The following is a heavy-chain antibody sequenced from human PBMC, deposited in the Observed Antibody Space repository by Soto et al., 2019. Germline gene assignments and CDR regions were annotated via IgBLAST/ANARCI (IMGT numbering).Heavy chain of an antibody. V-gene: IGHV3-30-3*01. J-gene: IGHJ3*02. CDR2: ISYDGRNK. Sequence: QVQLVESGGGVVQPGRSLRLSCAASGFTFSSYAMHWVRQAPGKGLEWVAVISYDGRNKYYADSVKGRFTISRDNSKNTLYLQMNSLRAEDTAVYYCAITLTMIVVDDAFDIWGQGTMVTVSS. CDR3: AITLTMIVVDDAFDI. CDR1: GFTFSSYA. D-gene: IGHD3-22*01.